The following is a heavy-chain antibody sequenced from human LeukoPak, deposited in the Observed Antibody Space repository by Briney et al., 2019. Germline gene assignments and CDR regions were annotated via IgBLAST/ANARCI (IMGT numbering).Heavy chain of an antibody. D-gene: IGHD5-18*01. Sequence: PGGSLRLSCAASGFTFSSYAMSWVRQAPGKGLEWVSAISGSGGSTYYADSVKGRFTISRDNSKNTLYLQMNSLRAEDTAVYYCAKRVRGVTGYSYGYDYWGQGTLVTVSS. CDR2: ISGSGGST. J-gene: IGHJ4*02. V-gene: IGHV3-23*01. CDR3: AKRVRGVTGYSYGYDY. CDR1: GFTFSSYA.